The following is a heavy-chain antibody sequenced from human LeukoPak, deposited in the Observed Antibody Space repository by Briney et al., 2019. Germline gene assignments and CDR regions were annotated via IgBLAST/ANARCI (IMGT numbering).Heavy chain of an antibody. V-gene: IGHV1-2*02. D-gene: IGHD6-13*01. CDR3: ARDPGYNSSWYDY. CDR1: GYTFTSYD. CDR2: INPNSGGT. Sequence: ASVKVSCKASGYTFTSYDINWVRQATGQGLEWMGWINPNSGGTNYAQKFQGRVTMTRDTSISTAYMELSRLRSDDTAMYYCARDPGYNSSWYDYWGRGTLVTVSS. J-gene: IGHJ4*02.